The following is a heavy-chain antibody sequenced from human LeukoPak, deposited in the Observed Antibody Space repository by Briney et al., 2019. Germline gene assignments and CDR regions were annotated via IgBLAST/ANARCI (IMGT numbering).Heavy chain of an antibody. V-gene: IGHV4-39*01. CDR3: ASPLSSGWSEFDY. CDR1: GGSISSSSYY. Sequence: PSETLSLTCTVSGGSISSSSYYWGWIRQPPGKGLKWIGSIYYSGSTYYNPSLKSRVTISVDESKNQFSLQLSSVAAADTAVYYCASPLSSGWSEFDYWGQGTLVTVSS. D-gene: IGHD6-19*01. J-gene: IGHJ4*02. CDR2: IYYSGST.